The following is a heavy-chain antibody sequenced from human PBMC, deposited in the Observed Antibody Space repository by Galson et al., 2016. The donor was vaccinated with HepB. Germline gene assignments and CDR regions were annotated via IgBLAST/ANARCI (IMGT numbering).Heavy chain of an antibody. V-gene: IGHV1-3*04. CDR3: VRDELSGSYYHALDI. CDR1: GYAFTNYP. D-gene: IGHD1-26*01. CDR2: INTANGNT. J-gene: IGHJ3*02. Sequence: SVKVSCKASGYAFTNYPMHWVRQAPGQGLEWMGWINTANGNTKYSQKFQGRVTINRDTSATTVYMELSSLSSEDTATYYCVRDELSGSYYHALDIWGQGTKVTVSS.